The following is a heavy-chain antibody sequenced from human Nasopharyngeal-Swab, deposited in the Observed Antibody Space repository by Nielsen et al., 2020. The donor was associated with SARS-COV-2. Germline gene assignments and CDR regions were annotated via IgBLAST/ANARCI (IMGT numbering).Heavy chain of an antibody. J-gene: IGHJ4*02. V-gene: IGHV2-5*02. Sequence: SAPTLVKPTQTLTLTCTFSGFSLSTSGVGVGWIRQPPGKALEWLALIYWDDDKRYSPSLKSRLTTTKDTSKNQVVLTMTNMDPVDTATYYCAHSSSTAYYFDYWGQGTLVTVSS. CDR1: GFSLSTSGVG. D-gene: IGHD6-13*01. CDR2: IYWDDDK. CDR3: AHSSSTAYYFDY.